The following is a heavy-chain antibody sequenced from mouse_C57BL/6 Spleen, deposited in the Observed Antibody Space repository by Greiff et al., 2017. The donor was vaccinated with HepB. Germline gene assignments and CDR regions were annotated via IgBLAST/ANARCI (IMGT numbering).Heavy chain of an antibody. V-gene: IGHV14-4*01. CDR2: IDPENGDT. Sequence: VQLKESGAELVRPGASVKLSCTASGFNIKDDYMHWVKQRPEQGLEWIGWIDPENGDTESASKFQGKATITADTSSNTAYLQLSSLTSEDTAVYYCTTVVGEVFAYWGQGTLVTVSA. CDR3: TTVVGEVFAY. D-gene: IGHD1-1*01. J-gene: IGHJ3*01. CDR1: GFNIKDDY.